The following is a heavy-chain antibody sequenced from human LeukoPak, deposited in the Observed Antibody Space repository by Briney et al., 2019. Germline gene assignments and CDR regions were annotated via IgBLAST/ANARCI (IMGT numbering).Heavy chain of an antibody. V-gene: IGHV3-53*01. CDR2: IYSGGST. J-gene: IGHJ6*03. CDR1: GFTFSSYS. D-gene: IGHD3-22*01. CDR3: ARETTINYYDSSGYYLYYYMDV. Sequence: PGGSLRLSCAASGFTFSSYSMNWVRQAPGKGLEWVSVIYSGGSTYYADSVKGRFTISRDNSKNTLYLQMNSLRAEDTAVYYCARETTINYYDSSGYYLYYYMDVWGKGTTVTVSS.